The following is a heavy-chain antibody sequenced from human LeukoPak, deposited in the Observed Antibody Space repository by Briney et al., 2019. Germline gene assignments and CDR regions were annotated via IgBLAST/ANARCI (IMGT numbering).Heavy chain of an antibody. D-gene: IGHD6-19*01. CDR2: IYYSGST. CDR1: GGSVSSGSYY. Sequence: PSETLSLTCTVSGGSVSSGSYYWSWIRQPPGKGLEWIGYIYYSGSTNYNPSLKSRVTISVDTSKNQFSLKLSSVTAADTAVYYCARGDQWLVGWFDPWGQGTLVTVSS. V-gene: IGHV4-61*01. J-gene: IGHJ5*02. CDR3: ARGDQWLVGWFDP.